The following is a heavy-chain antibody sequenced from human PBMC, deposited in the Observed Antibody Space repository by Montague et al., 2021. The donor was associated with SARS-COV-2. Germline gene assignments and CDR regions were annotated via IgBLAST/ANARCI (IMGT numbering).Heavy chain of an antibody. D-gene: IGHD2-2*01. CDR3: ARHRCSDTNCYSTYYYYGMDV. V-gene: IGHV4-59*08. CDR2: IHDSGST. J-gene: IGHJ6*02. Sequence: SETLSLTCMVSGASIRSYSWSWIRQPPGKGLEWIGYIHDSGSTKYNPSLESRVTISVDTPKNQISLRLTSVSAADTAVYYCARHRCSDTNCYSTYYYYGMDVWGQGTTFTVSS. CDR1: GASIRSYS.